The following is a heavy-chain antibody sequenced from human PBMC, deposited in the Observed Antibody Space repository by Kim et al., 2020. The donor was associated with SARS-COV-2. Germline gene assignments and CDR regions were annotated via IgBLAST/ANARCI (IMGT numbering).Heavy chain of an antibody. CDR2: INHSGST. D-gene: IGHD2-15*01. J-gene: IGHJ3*02. CDR1: GVSFSGYY. CDR3: ARGWGTVVTGAFDI. Sequence: SETLSLTCAVYGVSFSGYYWSWIRQPPGKGLEWIGEINHSGSTNYNPSLKSRVTISVDTSKNQFSLKLSSVTAADTAVYYCARGWGTVVTGAFDIWGQGTLVTVSS. V-gene: IGHV4-34*01.